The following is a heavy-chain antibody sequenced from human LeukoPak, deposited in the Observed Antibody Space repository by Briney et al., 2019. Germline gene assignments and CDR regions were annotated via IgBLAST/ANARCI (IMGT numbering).Heavy chain of an antibody. J-gene: IGHJ3*02. D-gene: IGHD3-10*01. CDR1: NYTFSDYD. CDR3: ARVSITMVRGVIFFNAFDI. Sequence: ASVRVSCKASNYTFSDYDVTWVRQAPGQGLEWMGWINPNSGGTNYAQKFQGRVTMTRDTSISTAYMELSRLRSDDTAVYYCARVSITMVRGVIFFNAFDIWGQGTMVTVSS. V-gene: IGHV1-2*02. CDR2: INPNSGGT.